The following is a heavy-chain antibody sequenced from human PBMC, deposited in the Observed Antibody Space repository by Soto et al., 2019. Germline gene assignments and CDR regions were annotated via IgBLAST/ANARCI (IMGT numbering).Heavy chain of an antibody. CDR1: GFTFDDFA. CDR2: ISWNSAMI. J-gene: IGHJ4*02. D-gene: IGHD3-10*01. CDR3: AKDNRADRGAFDY. V-gene: IGHV3-9*01. Sequence: EVPLVESGGGLVQPGRSLRLSCAASGFTFDDFAMHWVRQAPGKGLEWVSGISWNSAMIGYADSVKGRFTISRDNAKNSLYLQMNSLRPEDRALYFCAKDNRADRGAFDYWGQGTLVSVSS.